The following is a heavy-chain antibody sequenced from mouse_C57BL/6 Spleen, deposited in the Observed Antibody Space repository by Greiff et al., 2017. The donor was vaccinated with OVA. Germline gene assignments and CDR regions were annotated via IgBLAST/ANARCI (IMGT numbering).Heavy chain of an antibody. CDR2: IWRGGST. Sequence: QVHVKQSGPGLVQPSQSLSITCTVSGFSLTSYGVHWVRQSPGKGLEWLGVIWRGGSTDYNAAFMSRLSITKDNSKSQVFFKMNSLQADDTAIYYCAKEGGYDYDGGYYFDYWGQGTTLTVSS. CDR1: GFSLTSYG. CDR3: AKEGGYDYDGGYYFDY. V-gene: IGHV2-5*01. D-gene: IGHD2-4*01. J-gene: IGHJ2*01.